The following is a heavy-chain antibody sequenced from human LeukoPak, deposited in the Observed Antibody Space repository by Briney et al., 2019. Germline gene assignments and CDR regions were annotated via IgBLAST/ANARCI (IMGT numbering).Heavy chain of an antibody. V-gene: IGHV3-7*01. CDR3: ARSAWLMKGVVEVTALDD. Sequence: GGSLRLSCAASGFSFSSYWMNWVRQAPGKGLEWVANIKQDGSEKYYVDSVKGRVTIFRDNAKNSVYLEMNSLRADDTAVYYCARSAWLMKGVVEVTALDDWGQGTLVTVSS. D-gene: IGHD3-3*01. CDR2: IKQDGSEK. J-gene: IGHJ4*02. CDR1: GFSFSSYW.